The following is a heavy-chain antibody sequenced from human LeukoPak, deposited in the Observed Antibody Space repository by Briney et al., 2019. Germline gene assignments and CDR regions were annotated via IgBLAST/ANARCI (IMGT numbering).Heavy chain of an antibody. Sequence: GGSLRLSCAASGFTFDDYAMHWVRQAPGRGLEWVSGISWNSGSIGYADSVKGRFTISRDNAKNSLYLQMNSLRAEDTALYYCAKTPDYGDDYYFDYWGQGTLVNVSS. CDR2: ISWNSGSI. J-gene: IGHJ4*02. V-gene: IGHV3-9*01. CDR1: GFTFDDYA. CDR3: AKTPDYGDDYYFDY. D-gene: IGHD4-17*01.